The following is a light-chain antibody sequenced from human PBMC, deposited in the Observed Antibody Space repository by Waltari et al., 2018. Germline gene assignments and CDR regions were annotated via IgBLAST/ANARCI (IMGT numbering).Light chain of an antibody. CDR2: EVI. CDR3: CSYAGSGTYV. V-gene: IGLV2-23*02. Sequence: QSALTQPASVSGTPGQSITISCPGTNSDVGNYNLVPWYHHHPGEAPKPMIWEVIKRPSGVSNRFSGSKSGNTASLTISGLQAEDEADYYCCSYAGSGTYVFGTGTKVTVL. CDR1: NSDVGNYNL. J-gene: IGLJ1*01.